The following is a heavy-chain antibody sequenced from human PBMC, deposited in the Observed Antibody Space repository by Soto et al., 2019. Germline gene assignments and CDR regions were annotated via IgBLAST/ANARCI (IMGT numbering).Heavy chain of an antibody. V-gene: IGHV4-61*01. CDR2: VYYSGST. J-gene: IGHJ5*02. CDR1: GASVNSENYY. D-gene: IGHD3-3*01. Sequence: NPSETLSLTCTVSGASVNSENYYWGWIRQPPGKGLEWIGYVYYSGSTNYNPSLKSRATISLDTYRNQFSLKMTSMTSADTAFYYCARGVFRFLQWFDPWGQGTLVTVSS. CDR3: ARGVFRFLQWFDP.